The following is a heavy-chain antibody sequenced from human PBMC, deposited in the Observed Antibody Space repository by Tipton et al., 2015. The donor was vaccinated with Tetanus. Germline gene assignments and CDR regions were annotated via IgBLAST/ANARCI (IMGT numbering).Heavy chain of an antibody. CDR2: ISGSAGST. CDR3: ARGGELLPTYFDF. J-gene: IGHJ4*02. Sequence: SLRLSCGVSGFTFSRSAMNWVRQAPGKGLEWVSGISGSAGSTYYADSVRGRFTISRDNSKNTLFLQMNNLRAEDTAVYYCARGGELLPTYFDFWGQGTLVTVSS. V-gene: IGHV3-23*01. D-gene: IGHD1-7*01. CDR1: GFTFSRSA.